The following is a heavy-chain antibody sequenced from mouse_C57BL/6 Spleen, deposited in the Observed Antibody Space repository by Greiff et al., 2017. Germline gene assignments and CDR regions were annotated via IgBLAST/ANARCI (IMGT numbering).Heavy chain of an antibody. D-gene: IGHD1-1*01. CDR2: ISSGGSYT. J-gene: IGHJ1*03. CDR3: ARQGSSYWDFDV. CDR1: GFTFSSYG. Sequence: EVQRVESGGDLVKPGGSLKLSCAASGFTFSSYGMSWVRQTPDKRLEWVATISSGGSYTYYPDSVKGRFPFSRDNAKNTLYLQMSSLKSEDTAMYYCARQGSSYWDFDVWGTGTTVTVAA. V-gene: IGHV5-6*01.